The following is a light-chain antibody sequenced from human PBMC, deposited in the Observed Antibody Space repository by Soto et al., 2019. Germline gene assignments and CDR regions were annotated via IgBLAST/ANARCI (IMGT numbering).Light chain of an antibody. V-gene: IGKV3-20*01. CDR3: QQYSTSPIS. J-gene: IGKJ5*01. CDR2: GAS. CDR1: QVTSRY. Sequence: ENVLTPSPGTLSLYPGERATLSCRASQVTSRYLSWYQQRPGQAPRLLIYGASSRATGIPDRFSGSGSGTDFTLTISRLEPEDFAVYYCQQYSTSPISFGQGTRLEIK.